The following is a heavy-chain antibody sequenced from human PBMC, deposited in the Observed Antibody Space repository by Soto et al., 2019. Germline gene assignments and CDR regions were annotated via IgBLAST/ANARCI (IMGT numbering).Heavy chain of an antibody. CDR1: GFTFSTVS. D-gene: IGHD1-26*01. J-gene: IGHJ4*02. Sequence: PGGSLRLSCAASGFTFSTVSMNWVRQAPGKGLEWLSHIGGSGGSISYADSVKGRFTISRDNGKNTLYLQMSSLRDEDTAVYYCARDLAWAFDSWGQGALVTV. CDR3: ARDLAWAFDS. V-gene: IGHV3-48*02. CDR2: IGGSGGSI.